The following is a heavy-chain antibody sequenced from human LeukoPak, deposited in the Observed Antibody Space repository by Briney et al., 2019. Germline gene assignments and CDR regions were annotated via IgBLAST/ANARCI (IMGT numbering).Heavy chain of an antibody. CDR1: GGSISSSSYY. D-gene: IGHD3-10*01. V-gene: IGHV4-39*01. CDR3: ARAPVWVRGVIDY. CDR2: IYYSGST. J-gene: IGHJ4*02. Sequence: SSETLSLTCTVSGGSISSSSYYWGWIRQPPGKGLEWIGSIYYSGSTYYNPSLKSRVTISVDTSKNQFSLKLSSVTAADTAVYYCARAPVWVRGVIDYWGQGTLVTVSS.